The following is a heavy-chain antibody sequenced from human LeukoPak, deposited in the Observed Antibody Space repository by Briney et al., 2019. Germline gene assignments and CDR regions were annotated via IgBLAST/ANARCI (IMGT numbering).Heavy chain of an antibody. CDR3: ARDITSGYSGFHMGFNRFDP. D-gene: IGHD5-12*01. V-gene: IGHV7-4-1*02. CDR2: INTNTGNP. CDR1: GYTFTSYG. J-gene: IGHJ5*02. Sequence: GASVKVSCKASGYTFTSYGINWVRQAPEQGLEWMGWINTNTGNPTYAQGFAGRFVFSLDTSVNTAYLQISSLKAGDTAVYYCARDITSGYSGFHMGFNRFDPWGQGTLVTVSS.